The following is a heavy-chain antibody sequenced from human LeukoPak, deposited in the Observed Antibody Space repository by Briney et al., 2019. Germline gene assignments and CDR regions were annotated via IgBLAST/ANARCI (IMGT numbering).Heavy chain of an antibody. CDR3: ARTYDYVWGSYRYTDY. D-gene: IGHD3-16*02. V-gene: IGHV4-39*01. CDR1: GGSISSSSYY. Sequence: SETLSLTCTVSGGSISSSSYYWGWIRQPPGKGQEWIGSIYYSGSTYYNPSLKSRVTISVDTSKNQFSLKLSSVTAADTAVYYCARTYDYVWGSYRYTDYWGQGTLVTVSS. CDR2: IYYSGST. J-gene: IGHJ4*02.